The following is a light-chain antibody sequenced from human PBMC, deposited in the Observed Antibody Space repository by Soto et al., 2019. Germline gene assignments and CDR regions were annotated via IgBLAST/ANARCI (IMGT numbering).Light chain of an antibody. J-gene: IGLJ1*01. Sequence: QSVLTQPPSVSGAPGQRVTISCTGSSSHIGAGYDVHWYQQFPGTAPKLLIYGNSNRPSGVPDRFSGSKSGTSASLAITGRQAEDEADYYCQSYDSSLSGVFGSGTKLTVL. CDR1: SSHIGAGYD. CDR2: GNS. V-gene: IGLV1-40*01. CDR3: QSYDSSLSGV.